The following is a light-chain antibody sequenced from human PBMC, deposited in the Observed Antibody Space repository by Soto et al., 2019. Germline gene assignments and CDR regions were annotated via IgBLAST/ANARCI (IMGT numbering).Light chain of an antibody. J-gene: IGKJ1*01. CDR2: KAS. CDR1: QSVSSW. V-gene: IGKV1-5*03. CDR3: QQYNSYWT. Sequence: DIQMTQSPSTLSASVGDRVTITCRASQSVSSWLAWYQQKPGKAPKLLIYKASSLESGVPSRFSGSGSGTEFTLTIGSLQPDDFANYYCQQYNSYWTFGQGTKVEIK.